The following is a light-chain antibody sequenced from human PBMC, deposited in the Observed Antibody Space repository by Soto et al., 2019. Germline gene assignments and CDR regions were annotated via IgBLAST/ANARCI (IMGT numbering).Light chain of an antibody. CDR3: LQHNSYPLS. V-gene: IGKV1-17*01. CDR2: AAS. CDR1: QGLGND. Sequence: DIQMTQSPSSLSASVGDRVTITCRASQGLGNDLAWYQQKPGKAPRRLIYAASSLQSGVPSRFSGSASRTEFTLTTSSLQPEDFATYYCLQHNSYPLSFGGGTKVEIK. J-gene: IGKJ4*01.